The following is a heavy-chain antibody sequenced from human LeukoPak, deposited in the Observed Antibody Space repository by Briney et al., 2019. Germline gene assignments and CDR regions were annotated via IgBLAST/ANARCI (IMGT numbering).Heavy chain of an antibody. CDR1: GGSISSYY. Sequence: SETLSLTCTVSGGSISSYYWSWIRQPPGKGLEWIGYIHYSGSTNYNPSLKSRVTISLDTSKNQVSLKLTSVPAADTAVYYCARTSGRTPSNWFDPWGQGTLVTVSS. CDR3: ARTSGRTPSNWFDP. V-gene: IGHV4-59*01. J-gene: IGHJ5*02. D-gene: IGHD3-10*01. CDR2: IHYSGST.